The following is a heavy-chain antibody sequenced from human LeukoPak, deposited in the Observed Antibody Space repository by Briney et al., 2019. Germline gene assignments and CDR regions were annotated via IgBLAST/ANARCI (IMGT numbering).Heavy chain of an antibody. CDR2: IYYSGST. V-gene: IGHV4-39*07. CDR3: ARDSPRDYYDSSGYYYYAFDI. CDR1: GGSISSSVYY. Sequence: SGTLSLTCTVSGGSISSSVYYWAWIRQPPGKGLEWIGSIYYSGSTYYNPSLKSRVTMSVDTSKNQFSLKLSSVTAADTAVYYCARDSPRDYYDSSGYYYYAFDIWGQGTMVTVSS. D-gene: IGHD3-22*01. J-gene: IGHJ3*02.